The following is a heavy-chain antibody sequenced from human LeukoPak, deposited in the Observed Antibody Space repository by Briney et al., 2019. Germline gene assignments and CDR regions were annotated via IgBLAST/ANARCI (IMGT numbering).Heavy chain of an antibody. D-gene: IGHD5-18*01. Sequence: PSETLSLTCIVSGDSISLFYWSWIRQPPGKGLEWIGYIHYSGRTNYNPSLKSRVTMSLDTSKNHFSLKLRSVTAADTAVYYCARVSPDTATDYGWFDPWGQGSLVTGSS. V-gene: IGHV4-59*01. CDR1: GDSISLFY. J-gene: IGHJ5*02. CDR2: IHYSGRT. CDR3: ARVSPDTATDYGWFDP.